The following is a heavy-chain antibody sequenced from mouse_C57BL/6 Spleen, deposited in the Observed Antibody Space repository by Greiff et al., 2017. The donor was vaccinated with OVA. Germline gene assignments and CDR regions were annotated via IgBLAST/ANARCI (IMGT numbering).Heavy chain of an antibody. D-gene: IGHD1-1*01. CDR2: IDPSDSYT. V-gene: IGHV1-59*01. J-gene: IGHJ2*01. Sequence: QVQLQQPGPELGRPGTSVKLSCKASGSTFPSSWSHGVKQRPGQGLEWIGVIDPSDSYTNYNQKFKGKATLTVDTSSSTAYMQLSSLTSEDSAVYYCSRLLDFDYWGQGTTLTVSS. CDR1: GSTFPSSW. CDR3: SRLLDFDY.